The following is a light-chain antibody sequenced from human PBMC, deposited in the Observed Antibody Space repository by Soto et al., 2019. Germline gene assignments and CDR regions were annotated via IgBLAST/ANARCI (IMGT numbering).Light chain of an antibody. CDR1: QSLLHSNGYNY. CDR3: MQALQTPT. Sequence: DSVMTQSPLFLSVTPRAPACTACRFSQSLLHSNGYNYLDWYLQTPGQPPQVLIYVGSNRASGVPDRFSGSGSGTDFPLKISRVEAEDVGVYYCMQALQTPTFGQGTKVDIK. CDR2: VGS. V-gene: IGKV2-28*01. J-gene: IGKJ1*01.